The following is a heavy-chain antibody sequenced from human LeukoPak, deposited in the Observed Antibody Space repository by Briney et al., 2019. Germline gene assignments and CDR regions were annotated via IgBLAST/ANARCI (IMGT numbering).Heavy chain of an antibody. J-gene: IGHJ4*02. CDR1: GFPFSTYA. CDR3: AREGRIYGDFDFDY. CDR2: IWYDGSDK. D-gene: IGHD4-17*01. Sequence: GGSLRLSCAASGFPFSTYAMHWVGQAPGTGLEWVAVIWYDGSDKYYAYSVEGRFTISRDNSENTVYLQMNSLRAEDTAVYYCAREGRIYGDFDFDYWGQGTLVTVS. V-gene: IGHV3-33*01.